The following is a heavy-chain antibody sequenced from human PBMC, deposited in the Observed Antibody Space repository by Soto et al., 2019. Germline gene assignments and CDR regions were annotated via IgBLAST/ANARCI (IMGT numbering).Heavy chain of an antibody. CDR2: IYYSGST. CDR1: GGSISSGDYY. Sequence: SETLSLTCTVSGGSISSGDYYWSWIRQPPGKGLEWIGYIYYSGSTYYNPSLKSRVTISVDTSKNQFSLKLSSVTAADTAVYYCARRRAEGSGYTSGPYGMHVWGQGTTVTVSS. D-gene: IGHD3-22*01. V-gene: IGHV4-30-4*01. CDR3: ARRRAEGSGYTSGPYGMHV. J-gene: IGHJ6*02.